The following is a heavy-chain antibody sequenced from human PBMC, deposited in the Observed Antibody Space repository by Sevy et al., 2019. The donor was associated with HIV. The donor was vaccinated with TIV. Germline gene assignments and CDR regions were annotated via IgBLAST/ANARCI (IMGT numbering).Heavy chain of an antibody. CDR2: IKQDGSEK. CDR3: ARDSDRSSYFAD. CDR1: GFSLSSNW. D-gene: IGHD6-13*01. Sequence: GGSLRLSCAASGFSLSSNWMSWVRQAPGKGLEWLANIKQDGSEKFYVDSVKGRFTISRENAMNSLFLDMHSLRVEDTAIYFCARDSDRSSYFADWGQGTLVTVSS. J-gene: IGHJ4*02. V-gene: IGHV3-7*03.